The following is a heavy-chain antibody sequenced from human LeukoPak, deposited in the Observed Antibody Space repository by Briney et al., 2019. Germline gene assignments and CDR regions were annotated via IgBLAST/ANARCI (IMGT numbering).Heavy chain of an antibody. CDR3: ARAPHYYDGVDFYHYVFDI. CDR2: MCTSGNT. V-gene: IGHV4-61*02. CDR1: GDSISSGSYY. Sequence: SETLSLTCSVSGDSISSGSYYWSWIRQPAGKGLEWIGRMCTSGNTNYNPSLKSRVTISVDTSKNQFSLKLSSVTAADTAIYYCARAPHYYDGVDFYHYVFDIWGHATMVTVSS. J-gene: IGHJ3*02. D-gene: IGHD3-22*01.